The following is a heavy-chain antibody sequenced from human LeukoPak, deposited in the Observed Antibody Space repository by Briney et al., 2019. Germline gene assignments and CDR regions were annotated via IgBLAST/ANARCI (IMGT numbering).Heavy chain of an antibody. Sequence: PLGSLRLSCAASGFTFSSYGMHWVRQAPRRGLGWVSFTRWDGIIKYYADSVKGRSTISRDTSKNTLYLQMNSLRAEDTAVYYCARSKSYDRRGYYFDYWGQGTVVTVSS. CDR1: GFTFSSYG. J-gene: IGHJ4*02. V-gene: IGHV3-30*02. CDR2: TRWDGIIK. D-gene: IGHD3-22*01. CDR3: ARSKSYDRRGYYFDY.